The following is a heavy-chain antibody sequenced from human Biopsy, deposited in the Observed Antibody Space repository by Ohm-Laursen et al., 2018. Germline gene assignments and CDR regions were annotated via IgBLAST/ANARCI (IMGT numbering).Heavy chain of an antibody. CDR2: FYSRGTT. CDR3: ARAPADQYAARNYYSSHAFDM. D-gene: IGHD3-10*01. V-gene: IGHV4-61*01. J-gene: IGHJ3*02. CDR1: DASAGSGRYY. Sequence: SDTLSLTCTVSDASAGSGRYYWTWIRQPPRKPLEWIGYFYSRGTTRYNPSLESRLSISMDTSKNEVSLRLTSMTAADTVVYFCARAPADQYAARNYYSSHAFDMWGQGTKVTVSS.